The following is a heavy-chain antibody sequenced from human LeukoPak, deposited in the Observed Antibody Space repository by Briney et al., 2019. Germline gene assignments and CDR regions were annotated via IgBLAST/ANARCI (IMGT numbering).Heavy chain of an antibody. CDR1: GFTFSTYA. D-gene: IGHD3-10*02. J-gene: IGHJ4*02. V-gene: IGHV3-64D*09. Sequence: GGSLRLSCSASGFTFSTYAMHWVRQAPGKGLEYVSGINNNGGSTYYADSVKGRFTISRDNSKNTLYLQMSSLRAEDTAVYYCVKDLVRAMTYLDYWGQGTLVTVSS. CDR3: VKDLVRAMTYLDY. CDR2: INNNGGST.